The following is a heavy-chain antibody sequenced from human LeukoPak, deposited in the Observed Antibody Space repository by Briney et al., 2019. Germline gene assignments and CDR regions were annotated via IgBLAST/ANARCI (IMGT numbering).Heavy chain of an antibody. Sequence: SETLSLICAVYGGSFSGYYWSWIRQPPGKGLEWLGEVNHRGSTNYNPSLKSRATISVDTSKNQFSLKLTSVTAADTAVYYCVSPRGFSYGYFDYWGQGTLVTVSS. D-gene: IGHD5-18*01. CDR1: GGSFSGYY. V-gene: IGHV4-34*01. CDR3: VSPRGFSYGYFDY. CDR2: VNHRGST. J-gene: IGHJ4*02.